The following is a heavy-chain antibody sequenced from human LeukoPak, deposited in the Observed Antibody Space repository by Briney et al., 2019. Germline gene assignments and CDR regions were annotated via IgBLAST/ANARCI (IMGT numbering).Heavy chain of an antibody. J-gene: IGHJ6*02. CDR1: GYTFTSYG. D-gene: IGHD4-17*01. CDR2: ISAYNGNT. CDR3: ARDYFDYGDYYGMDV. V-gene: IGHV1-18*01. Sequence: ASVKVSCKASGYTFTSYGISWVRQAPGQGLEWMGWISAYNGNTNYAQKLQGRVTMTTDTSTSTAYMELRSLRSDDTAVYYCARDYFDYGDYYGMDVWGQGTTVTVSS.